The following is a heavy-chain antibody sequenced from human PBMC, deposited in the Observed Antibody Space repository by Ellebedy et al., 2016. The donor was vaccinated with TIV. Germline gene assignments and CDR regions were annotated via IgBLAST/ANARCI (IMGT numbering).Heavy chain of an antibody. CDR1: GGPISSFY. D-gene: IGHD6-19*01. V-gene: IGHV4-59*01. CDR2: IFHRGSS. CDR3: ARGRWLVDY. J-gene: IGHJ4*02. Sequence: SQTLSLTCVVPGGPISSFYWTWIRQPPGKGLEWIGYIFHRGSSDYSTSLKSRATMSLDTSKNQFSLRLTSVTPADTAVYYCARGRWLVDYWGQGTLVTVSS.